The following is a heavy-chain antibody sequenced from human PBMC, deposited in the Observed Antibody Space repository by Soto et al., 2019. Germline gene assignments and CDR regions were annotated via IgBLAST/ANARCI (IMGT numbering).Heavy chain of an antibody. CDR3: ARGGGDCSGGSCYFWRYYFDY. D-gene: IGHD2-15*01. J-gene: IGHJ4*02. Sequence: EVQLVESGGGLVQPGGSLRLSCAASGFTVSSNYMSWVRQAPGKGLEWVSVIYSGGSTYYADSVKGRFTISRDNSKNSRYLQMSSLIAVDAAVYYCARGGGDCSGGSCYFWRYYFDYWGQGTLVTVSS. V-gene: IGHV3-66*01. CDR2: IYSGGST. CDR1: GFTVSSNY.